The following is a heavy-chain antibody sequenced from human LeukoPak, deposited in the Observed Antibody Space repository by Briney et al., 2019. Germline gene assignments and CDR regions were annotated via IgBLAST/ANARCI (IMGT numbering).Heavy chain of an antibody. CDR2: IYYSGST. Sequence: SETLSLTCTVSGGSISSYYWSWIRQPPGKGLEWIGYIYYSGSTNYNPSLKSRVTISVDTSKNQFSLKLSSVTAADTAVYYCARGADVVVVAATLYFDYWGQGTLVTVSS. V-gene: IGHV4-59*01. CDR1: GGSISSYY. CDR3: ARGADVVVVAATLYFDY. J-gene: IGHJ4*02. D-gene: IGHD2-15*01.